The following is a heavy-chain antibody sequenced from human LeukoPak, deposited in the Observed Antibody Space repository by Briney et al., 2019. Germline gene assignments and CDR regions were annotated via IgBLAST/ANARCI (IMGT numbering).Heavy chain of an antibody. Sequence: GASVTVSCKASGCTFTSYYMHWVRQAPGQGLEWMGIINPSGGSTSYAQKFQGRVTMTRDTSTSTVYMELSSLRSEDTAVYYCAREMATGHFDYWGQGTLVTVSS. CDR2: INPSGGST. CDR3: AREMATGHFDY. V-gene: IGHV1-46*01. D-gene: IGHD5-24*01. CDR1: GCTFTSYY. J-gene: IGHJ4*02.